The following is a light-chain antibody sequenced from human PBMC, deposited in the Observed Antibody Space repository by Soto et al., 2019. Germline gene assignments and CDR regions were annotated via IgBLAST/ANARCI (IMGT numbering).Light chain of an antibody. CDR1: SSNIGAGYG. CDR2: DNN. Sequence: QAVVTQPPSVSGAPGQRVTIACTGSSSNIGAGYGVHWYQQLPGTAPKLLIYDNNNRPSGVPDRFSGSKSGTSASLAITGLQAEDEADYYCQSYDSSLSAYVFAAGTKVTVL. CDR3: QSYDSSLSAYV. V-gene: IGLV1-40*01. J-gene: IGLJ1*01.